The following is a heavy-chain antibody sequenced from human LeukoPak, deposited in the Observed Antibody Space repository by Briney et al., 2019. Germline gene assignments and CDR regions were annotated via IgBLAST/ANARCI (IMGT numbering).Heavy chain of an antibody. V-gene: IGHV1-46*01. Sequence: ASVKVSCKASGYTFTSYDINWVRQARGQGLEWMGIINPSGGSTSYAQKFQGRVTMTRDMSTSTVYMELSSLRSEDTAVYYCARDHVFYYGSGSYYFWFDPWGQGTLVTVSS. CDR3: ARDHVFYYGSGSYYFWFDP. D-gene: IGHD3-10*01. J-gene: IGHJ5*02. CDR1: GYTFTSYD. CDR2: INPSGGST.